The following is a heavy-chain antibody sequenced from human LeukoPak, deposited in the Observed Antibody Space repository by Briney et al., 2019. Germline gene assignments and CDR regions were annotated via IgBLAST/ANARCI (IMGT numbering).Heavy chain of an antibody. V-gene: IGHV3-64D*06. J-gene: IGHJ4*02. CDR2: ISSNGDNT. Sequence: GGSLRLSCSVSGFTFSTYVMHWVRQAPGKGLEYVSAISSNGDNTYYADSVKGRFTISRDNSKNTLYLQMSSLRADDTAVYYCARGAGYWGQGTLVTVSS. CDR3: ARGAGY. CDR1: GFTFSTYV.